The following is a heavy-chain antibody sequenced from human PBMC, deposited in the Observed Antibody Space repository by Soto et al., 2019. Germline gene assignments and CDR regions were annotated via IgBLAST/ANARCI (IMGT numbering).Heavy chain of an antibody. CDR2: IFYSGST. V-gene: IGHV4-31*03. D-gene: IGHD1-26*01. CDR1: GGSISSTGYF. Sequence: QVQLQESGPGLVKPSQTLSLTCTVSGGSISSTGYFWTWIRQHPGKGLEWIGYIFYSGSTFHNPSLRRRVTISVDTSKNQFSLELSSVTAADTAVYYCAREAGSGDYFVYWGQGTLVTVSS. J-gene: IGHJ4*02. CDR3: AREAGSGDYFVY.